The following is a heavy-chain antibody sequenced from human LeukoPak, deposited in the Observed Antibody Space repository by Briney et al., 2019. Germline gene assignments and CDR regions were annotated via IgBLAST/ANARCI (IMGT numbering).Heavy chain of an antibody. J-gene: IGHJ5*02. Sequence: ASVKVSCKASGYTFTDYYMHWVRQAPGQGLEWMGRINPDTGGTNSAQRFQGRVTMTRDTSIRIAYMELSSLRSDDTAVYYCAREHLFSGSENYVLHNWFDPWGQGILVTVSS. V-gene: IGHV1-2*02. CDR3: AREHLFSGSENYVLHNWFDP. CDR1: GYTFTDYY. D-gene: IGHD3-10*01. CDR2: INPDTGGT.